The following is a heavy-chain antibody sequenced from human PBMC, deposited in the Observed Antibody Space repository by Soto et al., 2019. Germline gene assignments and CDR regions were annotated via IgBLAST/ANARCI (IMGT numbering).Heavy chain of an antibody. CDR1: GYTLTELS. J-gene: IGHJ6*02. CDR3: ATVLGRLAVAGAYDLAF. D-gene: IGHD6-19*01. V-gene: IGHV1-24*01. Sequence: ASVKVSCKVSGYTLTELSMHWVRQAPGKGLEWMGGFDPEDGETIYAQKFQGRVTMTEDTSTDTAYMELSSLRSEDTAVYYCATVLGRLAVAGAYDLAFWGQGTTVTVAS. CDR2: FDPEDGET.